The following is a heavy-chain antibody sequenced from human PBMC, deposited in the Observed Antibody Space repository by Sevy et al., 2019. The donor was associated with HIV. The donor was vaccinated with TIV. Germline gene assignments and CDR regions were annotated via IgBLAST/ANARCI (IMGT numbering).Heavy chain of an antibody. CDR2: IWYDESNK. D-gene: IGHD5-12*01. V-gene: IGHV3-33*01. Sequence: GGSLRLSCTASGFTFSSNAMYWVRQAPGKGLEWVAVIWYDESNKYHADSVKGRFTISRDNSKNTLYLQMNSLRAKDTAVYYSARGVATTYYYHYGMDVWGQGTTVTVSS. J-gene: IGHJ6*02. CDR3: ARGVATTYYYHYGMDV. CDR1: GFTFSSNA.